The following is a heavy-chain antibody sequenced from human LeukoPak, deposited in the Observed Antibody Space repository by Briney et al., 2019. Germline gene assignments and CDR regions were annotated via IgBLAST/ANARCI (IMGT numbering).Heavy chain of an antibody. J-gene: IGHJ4*02. Sequence: PSETLSLTCTVSGVSISSSNSYWGWIRQPPGKGLEWIGSIYYSGNTYYNASLMSQVSISIDTSKNRFSLKLTSVTAADTAVYYCARQTGSGLFILPGGQGTLVTVSS. CDR1: GVSISSSNSY. D-gene: IGHD3/OR15-3a*01. CDR3: ARQTGSGLFILP. V-gene: IGHV4-39*01. CDR2: IYYSGNT.